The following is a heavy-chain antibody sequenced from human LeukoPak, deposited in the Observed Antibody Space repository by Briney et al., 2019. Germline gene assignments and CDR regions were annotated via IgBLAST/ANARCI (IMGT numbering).Heavy chain of an antibody. Sequence: SETLSLTRTVSGGSLSSGTYYWRWLRQPPGTGLEWIGYVSDTGSTTYQPSLKSRVTISVDTSNNQFSLKLRSVTAAATAVYYRARDAGAGTTSHRYFYYYYGLDVWGQGTTVTVSS. CDR1: GGSLSSGTYY. V-gene: IGHV4-61*01. CDR2: VSDTGST. CDR3: ARDAGAGTTSHRYFYYYYGLDV. J-gene: IGHJ6*02. D-gene: IGHD1-14*01.